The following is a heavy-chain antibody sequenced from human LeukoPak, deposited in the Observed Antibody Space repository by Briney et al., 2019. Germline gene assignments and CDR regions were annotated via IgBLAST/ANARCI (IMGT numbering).Heavy chain of an antibody. CDR2: ITDSGYST. D-gene: IGHD3-22*01. CDR3: ARRDTSGYFYFDY. V-gene: IGHV3-23*01. Sequence: PGGSLRLSCAASGFAFSSYDMSWVRQAPGKGLEWISSITDSGYSTYYADSVKGRFTISRDNSENTLYLEMNSLRAEDTAVYYCARRDTSGYFYFDYWGQGTLVTVSS. CDR1: GFAFSSYD. J-gene: IGHJ4*02.